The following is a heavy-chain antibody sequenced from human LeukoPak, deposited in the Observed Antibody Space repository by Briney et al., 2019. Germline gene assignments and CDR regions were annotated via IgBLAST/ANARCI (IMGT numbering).Heavy chain of an antibody. D-gene: IGHD2-15*01. CDR1: GGTFSSYA. Sequence: SVKVSCKASGGTFSSYAISWVRQAPGQGLEWMGRIIPIFGTANYAQKFQGRVTITTDESTSTAYMELRSLRSEDTAVYYCARSCSGGSCYSRYYFDYWGQGTLVTVSS. CDR2: IIPIFGTA. V-gene: IGHV1-69*05. J-gene: IGHJ4*02. CDR3: ARSCSGGSCYSRYYFDY.